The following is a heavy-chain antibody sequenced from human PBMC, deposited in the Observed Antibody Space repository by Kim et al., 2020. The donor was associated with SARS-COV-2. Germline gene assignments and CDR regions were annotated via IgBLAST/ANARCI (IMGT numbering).Heavy chain of an antibody. CDR3: ARDLVGANGNSFDV. CDR1: GFTFSTSG. Sequence: GGSLRLSCAASGFTFSTSGIHWVRQAPGKGLEWVALIWCDGTKEYYADSVKGRFIISRDNSKNTLYLQMNSLRAEDTALYYCARDLVGANGNSFDVWGQGTMVTVSS. J-gene: IGHJ3*01. CDR2: IWCDGTKE. D-gene: IGHD1-26*01. V-gene: IGHV3-33*01.